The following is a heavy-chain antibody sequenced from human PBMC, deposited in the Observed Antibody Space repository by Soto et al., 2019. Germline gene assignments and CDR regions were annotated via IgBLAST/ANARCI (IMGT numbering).Heavy chain of an antibody. CDR2: FDPEDGET. Sequence: ASVKVSCKASGGTFSSYAISWVRQAPGQGLEWMGGFDPEDGETIYAQKFQGRVTMTEDTSTDTAYMELSSLRSEDTAVYYCAKGGYSARLLYYYYMDVWGKGTTVTVSS. CDR3: AKGGYSARLLYYYYMDV. D-gene: IGHD3-22*01. V-gene: IGHV1-24*01. J-gene: IGHJ6*03. CDR1: GGTFSSYA.